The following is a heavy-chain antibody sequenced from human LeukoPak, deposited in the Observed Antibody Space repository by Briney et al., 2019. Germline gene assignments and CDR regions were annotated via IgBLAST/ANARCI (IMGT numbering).Heavy chain of an antibody. CDR2: TFPGVSDT. J-gene: IGHJ2*01. D-gene: IGHD4-17*01. Sequence: HGESLKISCKASGYNFTPYWIGWVRQKPGKGLEWMGITFPGVSDTKYSPPFQGLVTMSADRSTNTAYLQWNSLKASDTAMYYCVRHFHPAETTGGYFDLLGRGTLVTVSS. CDR3: VRHFHPAETTGGYFDL. V-gene: IGHV5-51*01. CDR1: GYNFTPYW.